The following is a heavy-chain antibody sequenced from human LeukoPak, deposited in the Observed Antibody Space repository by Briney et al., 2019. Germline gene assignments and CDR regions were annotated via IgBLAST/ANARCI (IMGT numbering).Heavy chain of an antibody. V-gene: IGHV3-23*01. CDR2: ISASGSNP. J-gene: IGHJ5*02. CDR3: AKVFPEPYNWFDP. D-gene: IGHD1-14*01. Sequence: GGSLRLSCAASGFTFSSYAMNWVRQAPGRGLEWVSGISASGSNPNYADSVKGRFTISRDNSKNTLYLQMDSLRAEDTAVYYCAKVFPEPYNWFDPWGQGTLVTVSS. CDR1: GFTFSSYA.